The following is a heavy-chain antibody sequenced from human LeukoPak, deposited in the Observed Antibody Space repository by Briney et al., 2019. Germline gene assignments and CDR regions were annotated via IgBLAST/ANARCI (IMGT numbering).Heavy chain of an antibody. V-gene: IGHV1-18*01. Sequence: ASVKVSCKASGYTFTTYGISWVRQAPGQGLEWMSWISAYNGNTNYAQKFQGRVTMTTDTSTSTAYMELRSLRSDDTAVYYCARSSHRDGDTFDYWGQGTLVTVSS. CDR3: ARSSHRDGDTFDY. D-gene: IGHD3-10*01. CDR2: ISAYNGNT. CDR1: GYTFTTYG. J-gene: IGHJ4*02.